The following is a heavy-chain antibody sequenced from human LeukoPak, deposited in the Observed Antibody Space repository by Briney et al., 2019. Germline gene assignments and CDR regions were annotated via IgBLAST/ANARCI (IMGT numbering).Heavy chain of an antibody. CDR3: AKEQRRSRWLYSSGWYGGVNWFDP. V-gene: IGHV3-30*18. J-gene: IGHJ5*02. D-gene: IGHD6-19*01. CDR1: GFTFSSYG. CDR2: ISYDGSNK. Sequence: PGGSLRLSCAASGFTFSSYGMHWVRQAPGKGLEWVAVISYDGSNKYYADSVKGRFTISRDNSKNTLYLQMNSLRAEDTAVYYCAKEQRRSRWLYSSGWYGGVNWFDPWGQGTLVTVSS.